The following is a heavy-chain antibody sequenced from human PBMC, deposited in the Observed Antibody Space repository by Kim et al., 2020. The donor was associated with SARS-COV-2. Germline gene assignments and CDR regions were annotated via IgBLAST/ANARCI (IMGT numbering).Heavy chain of an antibody. D-gene: IGHD3-10*01. V-gene: IGHV3-21*01. Sequence: GGSLRLSCEASGFVFSSYSMNWVRQAPGKGLEWVSSIDSTGTYINYADSVKDRFTISRDNAKNSLYLQLNSLRAEDTAVYYCAKGRPSADGSFDYWGQGTLVTVSS. CDR2: IDSTGTYI. J-gene: IGHJ4*02. CDR3: AKGRPSADGSFDY. CDR1: GFVFSSYS.